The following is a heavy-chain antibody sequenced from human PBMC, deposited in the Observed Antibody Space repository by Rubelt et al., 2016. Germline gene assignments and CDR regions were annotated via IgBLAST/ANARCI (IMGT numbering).Heavy chain of an antibody. D-gene: IGHD1-1*01. V-gene: IGHV4-59*12. CDR2: IYYSGST. CDR1: GGSISSYY. J-gene: IGHJ4*02. Sequence: QVQLQESGPGLVKPSETLSLTCTVSGGSISSYYWSWIRQPPGKGLEWIGYIYYSGSTNYNPSLKRRVTRSVDTSKNQCSLKLSSGTAAETAVYYCARDWERNGYWGQGALVTVSS. CDR3: ARDWERNGY.